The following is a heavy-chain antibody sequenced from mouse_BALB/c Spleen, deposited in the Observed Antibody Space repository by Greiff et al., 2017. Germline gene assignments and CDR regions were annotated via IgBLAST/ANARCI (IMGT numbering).Heavy chain of an antibody. D-gene: IGHD4-1*01. CDR3: ARERGGTGTFAY. V-gene: IGHV2-9*02. CDR2: IWAGGST. J-gene: IGHJ3*01. Sequence: VQLQQSGPGLVAPSQSLSITCTVSGFSLTSYGVHWVRQPPGKGLEWLGVIWAGGSTNYNSALMSRLSISKDNSKSQVFLKMNSLQTDDTAMYYCARERGGTGTFAYWGQGTLVTVSA. CDR1: GFSLTSYG.